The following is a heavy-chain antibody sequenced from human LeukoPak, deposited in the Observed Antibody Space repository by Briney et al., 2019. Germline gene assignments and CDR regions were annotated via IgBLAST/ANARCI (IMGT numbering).Heavy chain of an antibody. D-gene: IGHD6-6*01. CDR2: INHSGST. CDR1: GFTFSSYS. V-gene: IGHV4-34*01. J-gene: IGHJ4*02. Sequence: KSGGSLRLSCAASGFTFSSYSMNWVRQPPGKGLEWIGEINHSGSTNYNPSLKSRVTISVDTSKNQFSLKLSSVTAADTAVYYCARVRAAPAGWGQGTLVTVSS. CDR3: ARVRAAPAG.